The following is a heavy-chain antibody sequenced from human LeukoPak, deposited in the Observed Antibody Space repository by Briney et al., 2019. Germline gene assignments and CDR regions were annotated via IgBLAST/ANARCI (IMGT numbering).Heavy chain of an antibody. V-gene: IGHV1-69*13. CDR1: GGTFSSYA. CDR2: IIPIFGTA. J-gene: IGHJ3*02. CDR3: AKDGGWGLSTWYSGFDI. Sequence: GASVKVSCKASGGTFSSYAISWVRQAPGQGLEWMGGIIPIFGTANYAQKFQGRVTITADESTSTAYMELSSLRSEDTAVYYCAKDGGWGLSTWYSGFDIWGQGTMVTVSS. D-gene: IGHD1-26*01.